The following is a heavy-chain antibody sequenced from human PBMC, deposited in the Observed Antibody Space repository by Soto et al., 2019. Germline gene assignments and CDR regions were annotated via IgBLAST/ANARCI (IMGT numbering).Heavy chain of an antibody. J-gene: IGHJ4*02. CDR3: AKDRDSSGWYSDY. D-gene: IGHD6-19*01. Sequence: EVQLLESGGGLVQPGGSLRLSCAASGFTFSSYAMSWVRQAPGKGLEWVSAISGSGGSTYYADSVKGRFTISRDNSKNPLYLQMNSLRAEDTAVYYCAKDRDSSGWYSDYWGQGTLVTVSS. V-gene: IGHV3-23*01. CDR2: ISGSGGST. CDR1: GFTFSSYA.